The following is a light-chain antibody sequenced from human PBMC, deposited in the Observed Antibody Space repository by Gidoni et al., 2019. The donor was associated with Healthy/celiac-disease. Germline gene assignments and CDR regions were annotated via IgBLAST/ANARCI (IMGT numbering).Light chain of an antibody. CDR3: QQRSNWPLA. V-gene: IGKV3-11*01. J-gene: IGKJ4*01. CDR2: NAS. Sequence: DIVLTQSPATLSLSPGERATLSCRASQSVSSYLAWYQQKPGQAPRLLIYNASNRATGIPARFRGSGSGTDFTLTISGLGPEDFAVYYCQQRSNWPLAFGGGTKVEIK. CDR1: QSVSSY.